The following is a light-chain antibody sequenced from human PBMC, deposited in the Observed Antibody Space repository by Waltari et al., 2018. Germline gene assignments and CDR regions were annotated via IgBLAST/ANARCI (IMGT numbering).Light chain of an antibody. V-gene: IGLV2-8*01. CDR3: SSFAVNNNVK. CDR1: SSDVGGYNY. Sequence: QSALTQPPSASGSPGQSVTISCAGTSSDVGGYNYVSWYQQHPGKAPKLMIYEVSQRPSGVPDRFSGSKSGNTASLTVSVLQAEDEADYYCSSFAVNNNVKFGGGTKLTVL. J-gene: IGLJ2*01. CDR2: EVS.